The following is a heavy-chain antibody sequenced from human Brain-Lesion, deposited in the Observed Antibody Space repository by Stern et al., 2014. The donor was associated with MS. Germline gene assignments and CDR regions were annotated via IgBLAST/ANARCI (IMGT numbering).Heavy chain of an antibody. CDR2: ISWNSGTI. CDR1: GFTFDDYA. Sequence: QLVESGGDLVQPGRSLRISCAAFGFTFDDYARHWVRQAPGKGLEWVAGISWNSGTIGYADSVKGRFTTSRDNAYSSLYLQMNSLRPEDTALYYCARDITGSSAYFAYWGQGTLVTVSS. V-gene: IGHV3-9*01. CDR3: ARDITGSSAYFAY. D-gene: IGHD1-14*01. J-gene: IGHJ4*02.